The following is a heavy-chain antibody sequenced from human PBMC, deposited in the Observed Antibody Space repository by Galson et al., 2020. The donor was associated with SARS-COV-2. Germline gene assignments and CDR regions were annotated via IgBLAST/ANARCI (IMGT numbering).Heavy chain of an antibody. Sequence: GGSLRLSCAASGFIFSSNWMTWVCQAPGKGLEWVANIKEDGSQEFYADSVKGRFTIFRDNAENSLYLQMNSLRADDTAVYYCARDRPGLYSDIWGQGTMVTVSS. CDR2: IKEDGSQE. CDR1: GFIFSSNW. V-gene: IGHV3-7*01. D-gene: IGHD2-21*01. CDR3: ARDRPGLYSDI. J-gene: IGHJ3*02.